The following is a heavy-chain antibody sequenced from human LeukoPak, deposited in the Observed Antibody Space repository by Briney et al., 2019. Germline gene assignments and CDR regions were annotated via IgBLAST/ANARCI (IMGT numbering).Heavy chain of an antibody. CDR2: IRSKANNYAT. CDR1: GFTFSGSP. CDR3: TRLRRIDYGDFYYYGMDI. J-gene: IGHJ6*02. Sequence: GGSLRLSCAASGFTFSGSPMHWVRQASGKGLEWVGRIRSKANNYATAYAASVKGRFTISRDDSKNTAFLEMNSLKTEDTAVYYCTRLRRIDYGDFYYYGMDIWGQGTTVTVSS. D-gene: IGHD4-17*01. V-gene: IGHV3-73*01.